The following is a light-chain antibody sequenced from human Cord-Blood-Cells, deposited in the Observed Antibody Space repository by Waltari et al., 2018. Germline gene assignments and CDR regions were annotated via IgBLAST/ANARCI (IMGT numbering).Light chain of an antibody. Sequence: DIQMTQSTSSLSASVGDRVHITCRASQSISSYLNWYQQKPGKAPKLLIYAASSLQSGVPSRFSGSGSGTDFTLTISSLQPEDCATYYCQQSYSTPFTFGPGTKVDIK. CDR3: QQSYSTPFT. J-gene: IGKJ3*01. CDR2: AAS. CDR1: QSISSY. V-gene: IGKV1-39*01.